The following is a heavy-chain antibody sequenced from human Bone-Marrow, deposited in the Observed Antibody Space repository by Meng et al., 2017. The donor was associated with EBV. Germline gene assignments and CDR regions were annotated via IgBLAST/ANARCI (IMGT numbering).Heavy chain of an antibody. CDR3: ASESGRGFTPDY. V-gene: IGHV1-69*12. CDR2: HIPMSDAP. Sequence: QVKLVRCEDEGSIPGSPVEVSCKTSGGTFSSAAISGVRQAPGQGLEWLGGHIPMSDAPRYAQQFQGRVTITADESTSTHYMDLSGLRSEDTAVYYCASESGRGFTPDYWGQGPLVTVSS. CDR1: GGTFSSAA. D-gene: IGHD3-10*01. J-gene: IGHJ4*02.